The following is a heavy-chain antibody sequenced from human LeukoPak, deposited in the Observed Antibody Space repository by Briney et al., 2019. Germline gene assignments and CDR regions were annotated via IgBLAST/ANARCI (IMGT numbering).Heavy chain of an antibody. CDR2: INPNSGGT. J-gene: IGHJ4*02. CDR3: ARDVAGGPTDY. D-gene: IGHD6-19*01. Sequence: GASVKVSCKASGYTFTGYYMHWVRQAPGQGLEWMGWINPNSGGTNYAQKFQGRVTMTTDTSTTTAYMELRSLRSDDTAVFYCARDVAGGPTDYWGQGTLVTVSS. V-gene: IGHV1-2*02. CDR1: GYTFTGYY.